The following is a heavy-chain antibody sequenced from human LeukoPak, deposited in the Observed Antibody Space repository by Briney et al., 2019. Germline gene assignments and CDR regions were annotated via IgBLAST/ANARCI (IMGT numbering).Heavy chain of an antibody. CDR3: AKSAYDILTGYLDY. D-gene: IGHD3-9*01. CDR1: GFTFSSYG. V-gene: IGHV3-30*18. J-gene: IGHJ4*02. CDR2: ISYDGSNK. Sequence: GGSLRLSWAASGFTFSSYGMHWVRQAPGKGLEWVAVISYDGSNKYYADSVKGRFTISRDNSKNTLYLQMNSLRAEDTAVYYCAKSAYDILTGYLDYWGQGTLVTVSS.